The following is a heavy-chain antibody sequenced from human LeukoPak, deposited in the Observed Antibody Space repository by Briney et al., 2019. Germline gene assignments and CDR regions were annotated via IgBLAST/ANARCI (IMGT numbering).Heavy chain of an antibody. CDR2: IWYDGSNK. CDR3: ARASRSVVVVAAIPDY. J-gene: IGHJ4*02. D-gene: IGHD2-15*01. V-gene: IGHV3-33*01. Sequence: PGRSLRLSCAASGFTFSSYGMHWVRQAPGKGLEWVAVIWYDGSNKYYADSAKGRFTISRDNSKNTLYLQMNSLRAEDTAVYYCARASRSVVVVAAIPDYWGQGTLVTVSS. CDR1: GFTFSSYG.